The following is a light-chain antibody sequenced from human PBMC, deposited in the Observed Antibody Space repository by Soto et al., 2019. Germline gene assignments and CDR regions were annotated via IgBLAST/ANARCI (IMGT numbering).Light chain of an antibody. CDR3: QQSYMDPIT. V-gene: IGKV1-39*01. CDR2: DAS. J-gene: IGKJ5*01. Sequence: DIQMTQSPSSLSASVGNIVTITCRASQSISTYLNWYQKKPGKAPNIMIYDASRLQSGVPSRFSGSGGGTDFTLSISSVQPEDVATYFCQQSYMDPITLGQGTRLEIK. CDR1: QSISTY.